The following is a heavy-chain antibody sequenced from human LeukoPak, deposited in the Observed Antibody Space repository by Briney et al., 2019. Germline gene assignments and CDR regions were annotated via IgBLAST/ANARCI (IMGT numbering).Heavy chain of an antibody. CDR2: ISYDGSNK. V-gene: IGHV3-30*04. Sequence: GGSLRLSCAASGFTFSSYAMHWVRQAPGKGLEWVTVISYDGSNKYYADSVKGRFTISRDNSKNTLYLQMNSLRAEDTAVYYCAKVQWLVQSYYYYYMDVWGKGTTVTISS. D-gene: IGHD6-19*01. CDR3: AKVQWLVQSYYYYYMDV. J-gene: IGHJ6*03. CDR1: GFTFSSYA.